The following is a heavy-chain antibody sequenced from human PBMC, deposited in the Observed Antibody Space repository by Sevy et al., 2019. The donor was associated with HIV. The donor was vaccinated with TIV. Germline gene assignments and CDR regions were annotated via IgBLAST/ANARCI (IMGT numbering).Heavy chain of an antibody. CDR2: TYYRSKWYN. J-gene: IGHJ5*02. V-gene: IGHV6-1*01. CDR1: GDSVSSNGVA. D-gene: IGHD2-15*01. CDR3: ARGSGAWDGANNFWFDP. Sequence: SQTLSLTCAISGDSVSSNGVAWNWIRQSPSRGLEWLGRTYYRSKWYNNYAVSVKGRININAETSKNQFSLQLNSVTPGDTAAYYCARGSGAWDGANNFWFDPWGQGTLVTVSS.